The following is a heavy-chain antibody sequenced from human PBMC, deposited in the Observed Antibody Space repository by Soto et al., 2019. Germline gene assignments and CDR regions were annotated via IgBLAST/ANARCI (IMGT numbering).Heavy chain of an antibody. CDR1: GFTFSSYS. V-gene: IGHV3-48*02. J-gene: IGHJ6*02. CDR3: ARDQGVDSSGYYYAYYYYYGMDV. CDR2: ISSSSSTI. Sequence: GGSLRLSCAASGFTFSSYSMNWVRQAPGKGLEWVSYISSSSSTIYYADSVKGRFTISRDNAKNSLYLQMNSLRDEDTAVYYCARDQGVDSSGYYYAYYYYYGMDVWGQGTTVTVSS. D-gene: IGHD3-22*01.